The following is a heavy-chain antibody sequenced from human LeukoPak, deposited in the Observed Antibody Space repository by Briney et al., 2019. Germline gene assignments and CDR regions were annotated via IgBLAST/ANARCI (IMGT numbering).Heavy chain of an antibody. CDR2: INPNSGGT. CDR3: ARVRRAGYCSGGSCYLSEYFQH. J-gene: IGHJ1*01. Sequence: ASVKVSCKASGYTFTSYYMHWVRQAPGQGLEWMGWINPNSGGTNYAQKFQGRVTMTRDTSISTAYTELSRLRSDDTAVYYCARVRRAGYCSGGSCYLSEYFQHWGQGTLVTVSS. V-gene: IGHV1-2*02. CDR1: GYTFTSYY. D-gene: IGHD2-15*01.